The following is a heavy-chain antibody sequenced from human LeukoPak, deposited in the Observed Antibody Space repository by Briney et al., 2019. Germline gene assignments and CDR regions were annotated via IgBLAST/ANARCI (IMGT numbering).Heavy chain of an antibody. D-gene: IGHD1-26*01. V-gene: IGHV3-74*01. J-gene: IGHJ4*02. Sequence: PGGSLRLSCAASGFTFSNYWMHWVRQTPGKGLVWVSRINTDGTGTSYADSVKGRFTISRDGAKNTLYLQMSGLRAEDTAVYYCARVKSGSYYPIDYWGQGTLVTAS. CDR2: INTDGTGT. CDR3: ARVKSGSYYPIDY. CDR1: GFTFSNYW.